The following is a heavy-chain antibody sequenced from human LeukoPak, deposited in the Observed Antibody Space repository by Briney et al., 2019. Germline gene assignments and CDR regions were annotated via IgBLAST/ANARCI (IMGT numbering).Heavy chain of an antibody. CDR3: AKDLVRKRYCSGGSCQDVDY. Sequence: GGSLRLSCAASGFXFSSYAISWVRQAPGKGLEWVSAISGSGGSTYYADSVKGRFTISRDNSKNTLYLQMNSLRAEDTAVYYCAKDLVRKRYCSGGSCQDVDYWGQGTLVTVSS. CDR1: GFXFSSYA. J-gene: IGHJ4*02. D-gene: IGHD2-15*01. CDR2: ISGSGGST. V-gene: IGHV3-23*01.